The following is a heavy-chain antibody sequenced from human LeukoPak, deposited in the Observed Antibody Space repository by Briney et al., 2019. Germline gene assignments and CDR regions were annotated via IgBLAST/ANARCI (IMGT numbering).Heavy chain of an antibody. CDR1: GFTFSSYG. D-gene: IGHD6-19*01. Sequence: GGSLRLSCAASGFTFSSYGISWVRQAPGQGLEWMGWISAYNGNTNYAQKLQGRVTMTTDTSTSTAYMELRSLRSDDTAVYYCARGVAVAGAFGYWGQGTLVTVSS. J-gene: IGHJ4*02. CDR2: ISAYNGNT. V-gene: IGHV1-18*01. CDR3: ARGVAVAGAFGY.